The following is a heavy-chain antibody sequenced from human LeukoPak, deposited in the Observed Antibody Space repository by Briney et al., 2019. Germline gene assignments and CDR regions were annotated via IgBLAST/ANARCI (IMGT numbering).Heavy chain of an antibody. V-gene: IGHV3-74*01. CDR2: INSDGRST. D-gene: IGHD6-13*01. Sequence: LAGGSLRLSCAASGFTFSSYWMHWVRQVPGKGLVWVSRINSDGRSTSYADSVKGRFTISRDNAKNTLYLQMNSLTAEDTAVYYCARVAYGSSWYVDYWGQGNLVTVS. CDR3: ARVAYGSSWYVDY. J-gene: IGHJ4*02. CDR1: GFTFSSYW.